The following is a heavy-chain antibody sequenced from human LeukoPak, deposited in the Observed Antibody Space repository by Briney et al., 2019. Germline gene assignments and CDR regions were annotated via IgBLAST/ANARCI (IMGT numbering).Heavy chain of an antibody. D-gene: IGHD3-10*01. CDR3: ARRRELGELTSEVFDY. CDR2: INPTGGST. CDR1: GYTFTSYY. Sequence: ASVKVSCKASGYTFTSYYMHWVRQAPGQGLEWMGLINPTGGSTGYAQKFQGRVTITRNTSISTAYMELSSLRSEDTAVYYCARRRELGELTSEVFDYWGQGTLVTVSS. V-gene: IGHV1-46*01. J-gene: IGHJ4*02.